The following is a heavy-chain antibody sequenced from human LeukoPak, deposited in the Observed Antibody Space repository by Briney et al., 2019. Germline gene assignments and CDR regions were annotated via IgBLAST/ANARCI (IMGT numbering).Heavy chain of an antibody. V-gene: IGHV4-34*01. Sequence: SETLSLTCAVYGGSFSGYYWSWIRQPPGKGLEWIGEINHSGSTNYNPSLKSRVTISVDTSKNQFSLKLSSVTAADTAVYYCARRQVGAAAGTLPFDYWGQGTLVTVSS. D-gene: IGHD6-13*01. CDR3: ARRQVGAAAGTLPFDY. J-gene: IGHJ4*02. CDR1: GGSFSGYY. CDR2: INHSGST.